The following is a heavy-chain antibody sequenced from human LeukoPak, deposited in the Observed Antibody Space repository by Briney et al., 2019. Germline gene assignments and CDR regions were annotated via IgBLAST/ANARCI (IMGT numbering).Heavy chain of an antibody. D-gene: IGHD5-18*01. Sequence: GGSLRLSCAASGFTFSSYSMNWVRQAPGKGLGWVSSISSSSSYIYYADSVKGRFTISRDNAKNSLYLQMNSLRAEDTAVYYCARDVRGYSYGWYYYYYGMDVWGQGTTVTVSS. V-gene: IGHV3-21*01. CDR2: ISSSSSYI. J-gene: IGHJ6*02. CDR1: GFTFSSYS. CDR3: ARDVRGYSYGWYYYYYGMDV.